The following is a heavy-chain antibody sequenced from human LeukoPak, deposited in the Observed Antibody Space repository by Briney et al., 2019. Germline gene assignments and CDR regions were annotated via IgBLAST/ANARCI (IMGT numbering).Heavy chain of an antibody. J-gene: IGHJ4*02. CDR1: AFNFSTYW. V-gene: IGHV3-7*04. D-gene: IGHD2-2*02. Sequence: AGGSLRLSCAASAFNFSTYWMSWVRQAPGKGLEWVANMNQDGSEKYYVDSVKGRFTISRDNAKNSLYLQMNSLRAEDTAVYYCARRLYSACDWGQGTLVTVSS. CDR2: MNQDGSEK. CDR3: ARRLYSACD.